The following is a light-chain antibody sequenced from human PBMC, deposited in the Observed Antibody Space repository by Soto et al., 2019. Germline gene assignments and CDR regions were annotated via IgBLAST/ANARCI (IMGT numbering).Light chain of an antibody. Sequence: DIQMTQSPSSLSASVGDRVTITCRASQTIDSFLSWYQQQPGKAPKLLIYAAASLQTGVPSRFSGSGSGTDFTLTISRLEPEDFAVYYCQQYGSSPRTFGQGTKVDNK. CDR1: QTIDSF. V-gene: IGKV1-39*01. CDR3: QQYGSSPRT. CDR2: AAA. J-gene: IGKJ1*01.